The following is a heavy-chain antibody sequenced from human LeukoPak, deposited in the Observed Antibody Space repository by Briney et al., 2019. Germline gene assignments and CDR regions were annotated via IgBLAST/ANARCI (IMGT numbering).Heavy chain of an antibody. CDR1: GYTFTGYY. CDR2: INPNSGGP. V-gene: IGHV1-2*06. D-gene: IGHD2-8*01. Sequence: ASVKVSCKASGYTFTGYYMHWVRQAPGQGLEWMERINPNSGGPNYAQKFQGRVTMTRETSISTAHMELSRLRSDDTAVYYCATLDPAECTNGVCYTFDYWGQGTLVTVSS. J-gene: IGHJ4*02. CDR3: ATLDPAECTNGVCYTFDY.